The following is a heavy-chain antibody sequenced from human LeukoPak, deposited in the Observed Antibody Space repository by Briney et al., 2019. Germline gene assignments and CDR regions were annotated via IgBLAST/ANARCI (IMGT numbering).Heavy chain of an antibody. CDR3: AKAADCGGDCYLLSY. CDR2: ISGSGGST. V-gene: IGHV3-23*01. Sequence: GGSLRLSCAASGFTFSSYAMTWVRQAPGKGLEWVSAISGSGGSTYYADSVKGRFTISRDNSKNTLYLQMNSLRAEDTAVYYCAKAADCGGDCYLLSYWGQGTLVTVSS. J-gene: IGHJ4*02. D-gene: IGHD2-21*02. CDR1: GFTFSSYA.